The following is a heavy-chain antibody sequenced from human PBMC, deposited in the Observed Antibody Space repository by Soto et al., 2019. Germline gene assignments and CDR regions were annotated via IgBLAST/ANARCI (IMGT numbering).Heavy chain of an antibody. CDR3: ARVEYCSGGSCYPWLFDP. Sequence: KQSQTLSLTCAVYGGSFSGYYWSWIRQPPGKGLEWIGEINHSGSTNYNPSLKSRVTISVDTSKNQFSLKLSSVTAADTAVYYCARVEYCSGGSCYPWLFDPWGQGTLVTVSS. CDR2: INHSGST. V-gene: IGHV4-34*01. CDR1: GGSFSGYY. J-gene: IGHJ5*02. D-gene: IGHD2-15*01.